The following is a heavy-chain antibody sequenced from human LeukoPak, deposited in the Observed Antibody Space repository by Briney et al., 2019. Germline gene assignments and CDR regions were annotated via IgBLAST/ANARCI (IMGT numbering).Heavy chain of an antibody. CDR1: GYTFTSYA. CDR3: ARPYNWSDDLPPLHYYYYGMDV. J-gene: IGHJ6*02. D-gene: IGHD1-1*01. V-gene: IGHV7-4-1*02. Sequence: AASVKVSCTASGYTFTSYAMNWVRQAPGQGLEWMGWINTNTGNPTYAQGFTGRFVFSLDTSVSTAYLQISSLKAEDTAVYYCARPYNWSDDLPPLHYYYYGMDVWGQGTTVTISS. CDR2: INTNTGNP.